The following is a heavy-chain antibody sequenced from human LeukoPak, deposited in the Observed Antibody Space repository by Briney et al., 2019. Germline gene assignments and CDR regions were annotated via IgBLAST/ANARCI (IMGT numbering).Heavy chain of an antibody. D-gene: IGHD3-10*01. CDR3: ARSSTLPFGEFRREDY. Sequence: PGGSLRLSCAASGFTFSSYAMSWVRQAPGKGLEWVSAISGSGGSTYYADSVKGRFTISRDNSKNTLYLQMNSLRAEDTAVYYCARSSTLPFGEFRREDYWGQGTLVTVSS. J-gene: IGHJ4*02. V-gene: IGHV3-23*01. CDR2: ISGSGGST. CDR1: GFTFSSYA.